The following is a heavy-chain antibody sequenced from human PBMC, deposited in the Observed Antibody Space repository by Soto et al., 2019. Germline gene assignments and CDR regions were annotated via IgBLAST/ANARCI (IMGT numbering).Heavy chain of an antibody. CDR1: GGSLNSYY. V-gene: IGHV4-59*01. CDR2: VSSTGST. CDR3: ARNYGRGAFDI. J-gene: IGHJ3*02. D-gene: IGHD4-17*01. Sequence: PSETLSLTCTVSGGSLNSYYWTWIRQSPGKGLEWIGYVSSTGSTNYNPSLKSRVTISVDTSKNQFSLKLSSVTAADTAVYYCARNYGRGAFDIWGQGTMVTVSS.